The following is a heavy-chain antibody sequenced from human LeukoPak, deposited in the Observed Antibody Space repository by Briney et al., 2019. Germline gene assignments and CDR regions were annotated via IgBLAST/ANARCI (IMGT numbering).Heavy chain of an antibody. V-gene: IGHV4-4*02. CDR1: GGSISSSNW. CDR2: IYHSGST. Sequence: SETLSLTCAVSGGSISSSNWWSWVRQPPGKGLEWIGEIYHSGSTDYNPPLKSRVTISVDKSKNQFSLKLSSVTAADTAVYYCARPSSGYYYDYGMDVWGQGATVTVSS. CDR3: ARPSSGYYYDYGMDV. D-gene: IGHD3-22*01. J-gene: IGHJ6*02.